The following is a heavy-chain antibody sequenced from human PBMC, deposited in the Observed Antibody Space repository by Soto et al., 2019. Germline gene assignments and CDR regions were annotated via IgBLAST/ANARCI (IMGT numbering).Heavy chain of an antibody. CDR1: GGTFSSYA. CDR3: ARVNRGLPIVVVPAAILYYYYGMDV. CDR2: IIPIFGTA. V-gene: IGHV1-69*13. D-gene: IGHD2-2*02. J-gene: IGHJ6*02. Sequence: SVKVSCKASGGTFSSYAISWVRQAPGQGLEWMGGIIPIFGTANYAQKFQGRVTITADESTSTAYMELSSLRSEDTAVYYCARVNRGLPIVVVPAAILYYYYGMDVWGQGTTVTAP.